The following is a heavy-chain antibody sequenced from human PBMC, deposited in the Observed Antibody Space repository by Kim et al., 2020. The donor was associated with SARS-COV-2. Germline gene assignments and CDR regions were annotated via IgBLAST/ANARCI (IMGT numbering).Heavy chain of an antibody. CDR3: ARYDYGARIDF. D-gene: IGHD3-10*01. J-gene: IGHJ4*02. CDR1: GGSISSGDYY. CDR2: IYYNGVT. Sequence: SETLSLTCTVSGGSISSGDYYWSWIRQYPGKGLEWIGYIYYNGVTYYSPPLKSRVTISVDTSKNQFSLNLSSVTAADTAVYYCARYDYGARIDFWGQGARVTVSS. V-gene: IGHV4-31*03.